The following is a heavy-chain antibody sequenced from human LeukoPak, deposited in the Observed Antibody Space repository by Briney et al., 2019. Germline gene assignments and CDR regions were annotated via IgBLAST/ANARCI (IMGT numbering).Heavy chain of an antibody. Sequence: PGGSLRLSCAASGFTFSSYAMHWVRQAPGKGLEWVAVISYDGSNKYYADSVKGRFTISRDNSKNTLYLQMNSLRAEDTAVYYCARAQEVVTAVPLDYWGQGTLVTVSS. CDR1: GFTFSSYA. CDR3: ARAQEVVTAVPLDY. V-gene: IGHV3-30*04. CDR2: ISYDGSNK. J-gene: IGHJ4*02. D-gene: IGHD2-21*02.